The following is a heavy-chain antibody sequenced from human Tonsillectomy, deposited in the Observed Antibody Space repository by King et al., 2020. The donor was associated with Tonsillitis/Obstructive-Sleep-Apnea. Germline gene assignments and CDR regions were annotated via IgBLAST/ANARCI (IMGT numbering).Heavy chain of an antibody. D-gene: IGHD6-6*01. CDR1: AGSISSSSY. CDR2: IYYSGST. CDR3: ARDVEYGSTNYFDH. Sequence: QLQESGPGLVKPSETLSLTCTVSAGSISSSSYWDWIRQPPGKGLEWIGSIYYSGSTYYNRSLKSRVSISVETSKNQFSLKLSSVTATDTTVYYCARDVEYGSTNYFDHWGQGILVTVSS. V-gene: IGHV4-39*02. J-gene: IGHJ4*02.